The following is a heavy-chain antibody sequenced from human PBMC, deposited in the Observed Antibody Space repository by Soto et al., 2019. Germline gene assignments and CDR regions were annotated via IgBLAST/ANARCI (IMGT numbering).Heavy chain of an antibody. J-gene: IGHJ4*02. V-gene: IGHV3-30*18. CDR2: ISYDGSNK. D-gene: IGHD3-9*01. Sequence: QVQLVESGGGVVQPGRSLRLSCAASGFTFSSYGMHWVRQAPGKGLEWVAVISYDGSNKYYADSVKGRFTISRDNSKNTLYLQMNSLRAEDTAVYYCVKDALPVLRYFDWFTDYWGQGTLVTVSS. CDR3: VKDALPVLRYFDWFTDY. CDR1: GFTFSSYG.